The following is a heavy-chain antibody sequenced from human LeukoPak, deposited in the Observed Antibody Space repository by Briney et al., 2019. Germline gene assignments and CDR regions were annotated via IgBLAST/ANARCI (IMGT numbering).Heavy chain of an antibody. V-gene: IGHV4-31*03. Sequence: SETLSLTCTGSGGSISSGGYYWSWIRQHPGKGLEWIGYIYYTGGTYYNPSLESRVSMSVDTSKNQFSLKLSSVTAADTAMYYCARSIVGASSDYWGQGTLVTVSS. D-gene: IGHD1-26*01. CDR3: ARSIVGASSDY. J-gene: IGHJ4*02. CDR2: IYYTGGT. CDR1: GGSISSGGYY.